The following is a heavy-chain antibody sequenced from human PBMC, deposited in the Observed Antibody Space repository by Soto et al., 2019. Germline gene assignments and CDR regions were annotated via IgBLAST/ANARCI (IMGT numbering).Heavy chain of an antibody. CDR1: GGSIDDYEYY. Sequence: SETLSLTCTVSGGSIDDYEYYWTWIRQPPGKGLEWVGYIYYSGRTNYNPSLNSRLTISLDTSKNQFSLRLTSVSAADTAMYYCARDRSNSPDYFDYWGQGTLVTVSS. V-gene: IGHV4-30-4*01. J-gene: IGHJ4*02. CDR2: IYYSGRT. D-gene: IGHD6-6*01. CDR3: ARDRSNSPDYFDY.